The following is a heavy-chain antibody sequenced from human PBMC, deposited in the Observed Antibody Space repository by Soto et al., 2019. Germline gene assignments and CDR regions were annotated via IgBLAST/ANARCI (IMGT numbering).Heavy chain of an antibody. CDR2: IKSKTDGGTT. CDR3: TTVAIAAAGILFDY. J-gene: IGHJ4*02. D-gene: IGHD6-13*01. CDR1: GFTFSNAW. V-gene: IGHV3-15*01. Sequence: PGGSLRLSCAASGFTFSNAWMSWFRQAPGKGLEWVGRIKSKTDGGTTDYAAPVKGRFTISRDDSKNTLYLQMNSLKTEDTAVYYCTTVAIAAAGILFDYWGQGTLVTVSS.